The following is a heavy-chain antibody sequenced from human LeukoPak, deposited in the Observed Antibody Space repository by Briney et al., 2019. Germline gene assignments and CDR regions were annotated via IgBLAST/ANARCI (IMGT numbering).Heavy chain of an antibody. CDR1: GGSFSSGSYY. D-gene: IGHD3-3*01. J-gene: IGHJ4*02. V-gene: IGHV4-61*01. CDR2: IYYSGST. CDR3: ARGREWKPKVFDY. Sequence: SETLSLTCTVSGGSFSSGSYYWSWIRQPPGKGLEWIGYIYYSGSTNYNPSLKSRVTISVDTSKNQFSLKLSSVTAADTAVYYCARGREWKPKVFDYWGQGTLVTVSS.